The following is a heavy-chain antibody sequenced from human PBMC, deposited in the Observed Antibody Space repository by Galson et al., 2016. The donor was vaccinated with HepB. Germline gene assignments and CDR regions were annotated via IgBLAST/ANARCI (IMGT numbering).Heavy chain of an antibody. J-gene: IGHJ5*02. CDR1: GFSLSTSGVG. CDR3: EHIRGVEGFDP. V-gene: IGHV2-5*02. CDR2: IYWADAK. Sequence: PALVKPTQTLTLTCTFSGFSLSTSGVGVGWIRQPPGKALEWLALIYWADAKRYSPSLKSRLTITKDTSKNQVVLTMTNMDPVDTATYYCEHIRGVEGFDPWGQGTLVTVSS. D-gene: IGHD3-10*01.